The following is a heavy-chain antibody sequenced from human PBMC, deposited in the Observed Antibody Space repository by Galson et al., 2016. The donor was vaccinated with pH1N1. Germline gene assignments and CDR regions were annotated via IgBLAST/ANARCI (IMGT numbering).Heavy chain of an antibody. D-gene: IGHD3-10*01. CDR1: GYTFSGSY. J-gene: IGHJ5*02. CDR3: AREGSRYDFWFDP. V-gene: IGHV1-2*02. CDR2: INPKSGAT. Sequence: SVKVSCKASGYTFSGSYIHWVRQAPGRGLEWMGWINPKSGATNDAQKFRGRFTMTRDTSINTVYMDLTSLTSDDTAFYFCAREGSRYDFWFDPWGQGTLVTVSS.